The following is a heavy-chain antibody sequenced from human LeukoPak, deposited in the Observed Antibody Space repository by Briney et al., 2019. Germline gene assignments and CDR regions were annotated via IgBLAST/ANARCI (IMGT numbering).Heavy chain of an antibody. J-gene: IGHJ4*01. V-gene: IGHV4-59*12. D-gene: IGHD3-3*01. CDR3: ASRITIFGVVIED. CDR2: MYNSGST. CDR1: GGSISGSY. Sequence: KPSETLSLTCTVSGGSISGSYWSWIRQPPGKGLEWIAYMYNSGSTNYNPSLKSRVTISVDTSKNQFSLKLSSVTAADTAVYYCASRITIFGVVIEDWGQGTLVTVSS.